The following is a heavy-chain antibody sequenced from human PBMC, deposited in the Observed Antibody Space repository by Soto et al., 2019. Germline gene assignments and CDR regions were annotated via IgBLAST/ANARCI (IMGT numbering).Heavy chain of an antibody. V-gene: IGHV4-31*03. Sequence: QVQLQESGPGLVKPSQTLSLTCTVSGGSISSGGYYWSWIRQHPGKGLEWIGYIYYSGSTYYNPSLKRRVTISVDTSKDQFSLKLSSVTAADTAVYYCAVSRDGYSMDVWGQGTTVTVSS. J-gene: IGHJ6*02. CDR1: GGSISSGGYY. CDR3: AVSRDGYSMDV. D-gene: IGHD2-2*01. CDR2: IYYSGST.